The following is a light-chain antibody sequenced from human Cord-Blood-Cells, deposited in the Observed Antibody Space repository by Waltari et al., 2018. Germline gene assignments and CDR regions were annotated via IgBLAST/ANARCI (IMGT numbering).Light chain of an antibody. J-gene: IGKJ3*01. V-gene: IGKV1-33*01. CDR2: DAS. CDR1: QDISNY. Sequence: DIQMTQSPSSLSASVGDRVTITCQASQDISNYLNWYQQKPGKAPKLLIYDASNLETGVPSRFSGSGSGTDFTFTISSLQPEDIATYYCQQYDNLPSLTFGPGIKVDSK. CDR3: QQYDNLPSLT.